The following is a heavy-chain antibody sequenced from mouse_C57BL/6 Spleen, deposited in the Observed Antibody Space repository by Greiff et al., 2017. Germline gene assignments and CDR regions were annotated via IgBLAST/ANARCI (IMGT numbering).Heavy chain of an antibody. D-gene: IGHD1-1*01. CDR1: GYAFSSSW. CDR3: ARAVVAPFDY. Sequence: QVQLKESGPELVKPGASVKISCKASGYAFSSSWMNWVKQRPGKGLEWIGRIYPGDGDTNYNGKFKGKATLTADKSSSTAYMQLSSLTSEDSAVYFCARAVVAPFDYWGQGTTLTVSS. J-gene: IGHJ2*01. CDR2: IYPGDGDT. V-gene: IGHV1-82*01.